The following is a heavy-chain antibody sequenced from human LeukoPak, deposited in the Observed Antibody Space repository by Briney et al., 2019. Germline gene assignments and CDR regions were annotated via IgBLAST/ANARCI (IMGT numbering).Heavy chain of an antibody. CDR3: ARLRKHYYGSGSYYNRGRGDWFDP. Sequence: PSETLSLTCAVYGGSFSGYYWSWIRQPPGKGLEWMGEINHSGSTNYNPSLKSRVTISVDTSKNQFSLKLSSVTAADTAVYYCARLRKHYYGSGSYYNRGRGDWFDPWGQGTLVTVSS. CDR1: GGSFSGYY. CDR2: INHSGST. V-gene: IGHV4-34*01. D-gene: IGHD3-10*01. J-gene: IGHJ5*02.